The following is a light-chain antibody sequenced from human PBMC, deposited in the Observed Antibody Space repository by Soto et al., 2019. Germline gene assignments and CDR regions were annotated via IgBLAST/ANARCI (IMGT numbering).Light chain of an antibody. V-gene: IGKV3-20*01. J-gene: IGKJ1*01. CDR1: QTVSSST. CDR2: GAS. CDR3: QQYGSSPPELT. Sequence: EIVLTQSPGTLSLSPGERATLSCRAGQTVSSSTLAWYQQKPGQAPRLLVYGASSRATGIPDRFSGSGSGTDFTLTISRLEPEDSAVYYCQQYGSSPPELTFGQGTKVEIK.